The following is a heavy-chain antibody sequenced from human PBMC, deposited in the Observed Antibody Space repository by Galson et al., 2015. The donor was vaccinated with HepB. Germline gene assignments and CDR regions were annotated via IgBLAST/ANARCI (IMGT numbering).Heavy chain of an antibody. CDR3: ARRSIVGDSGYWYFDL. J-gene: IGHJ2*01. D-gene: IGHD2-21*01. Sequence: SVKVSCKASGYTFSTYSITWVRQASGQGLEWMGWISPYNGDTDYARKFQGRVTMTTDISTSTAYMELSSLKASDTAMYYCARRSIVGDSGYWYFDLWGRGTLVTVSS. V-gene: IGHV1-18*01. CDR2: ISPYNGDT. CDR1: GYTFSTYS.